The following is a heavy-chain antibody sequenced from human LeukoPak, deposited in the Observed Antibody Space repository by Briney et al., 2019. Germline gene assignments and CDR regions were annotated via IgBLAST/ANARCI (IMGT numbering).Heavy chain of an antibody. D-gene: IGHD3-22*01. J-gene: IGHJ4*02. CDR1: GGSISSYY. CDR2: IYYSGST. V-gene: IGHV4-59*12. Sequence: PSETLSLTCTVSGGSISSYYWSWIRQPPGKGLEWIGYIYYSGSTNYNPSLKSRVTISVDTSKNQFSLKLSSVTAADTAVYYCARRGYYDSSGPLFDYWGQGTLVTVSS. CDR3: ARRGYYDSSGPLFDY.